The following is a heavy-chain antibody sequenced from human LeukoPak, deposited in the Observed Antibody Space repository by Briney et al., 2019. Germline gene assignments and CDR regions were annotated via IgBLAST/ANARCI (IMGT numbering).Heavy chain of an antibody. V-gene: IGHV3-23*01. J-gene: IGHJ4*02. CDR2: MSGVGGTT. CDR1: GFTFNNYA. CDR3: AKGSPWLLRGGAYFDS. D-gene: IGHD6-19*01. Sequence: GGSLRLSCEASGFTFNNYAMSWVRQAPGKGLEWVSAMSGVGGTTYYAASVRGRFTISRDNSKNILSLQMNSLRVEDTAIYYCAKGSPWLLRGGAYFDSWGQGTPVSVSS.